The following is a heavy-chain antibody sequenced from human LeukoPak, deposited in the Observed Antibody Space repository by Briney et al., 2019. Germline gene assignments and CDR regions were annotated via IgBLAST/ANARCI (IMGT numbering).Heavy chain of an antibody. J-gene: IGHJ3*02. CDR3: ARRSVARRWELLALREDAFDI. CDR2: IYPGDSDT. Sequence: GESLKISCKGSGYSFTSYWIAWVRQMPGKGLEWMGIIYPGDSDTRYSPSFQGQVTISADKSISTAYLQWSSLKASDTAMYYCARRSVARRWELLALREDAFDIWGQGTMVTVSS. V-gene: IGHV5-51*01. CDR1: GYSFTSYW. D-gene: IGHD1-26*01.